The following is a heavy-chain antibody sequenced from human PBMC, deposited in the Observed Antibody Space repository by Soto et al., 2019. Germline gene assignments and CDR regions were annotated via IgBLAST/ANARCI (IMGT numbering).Heavy chain of an antibody. Sequence: QVQLVQSGAEVKKPGSSVKVSCKASGGTYSIYAVSWVRQAPGQGLEWMGGIIPIIGTINYAQRFQGRITITGDESPTTAYMELSSLKSEDTAVYYCARDLGSGYDPGDYWGQGTLVTVSS. D-gene: IGHD5-12*01. V-gene: IGHV1-69*12. CDR2: IIPIIGTI. CDR3: ARDLGSGYDPGDY. CDR1: GGTYSIYA. J-gene: IGHJ4*02.